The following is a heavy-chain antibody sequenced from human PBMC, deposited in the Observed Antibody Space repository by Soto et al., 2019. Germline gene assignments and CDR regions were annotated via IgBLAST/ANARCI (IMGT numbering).Heavy chain of an antibody. CDR2: INHSGST. V-gene: IGHV4-34*01. CDR1: GGSFSGYY. J-gene: IGHJ5*02. Sequence: SETLSLTCAVYGGSFSGYYWSWIRQPPGKGLEWIGEINHSGSTNYNPSLKSRVTISVDTSKNQFSLKLSSVTAADTAVYYCARDWGLYYYGSGSYYNWFDPWGQGTLVTV. D-gene: IGHD3-10*01. CDR3: ARDWGLYYYGSGSYYNWFDP.